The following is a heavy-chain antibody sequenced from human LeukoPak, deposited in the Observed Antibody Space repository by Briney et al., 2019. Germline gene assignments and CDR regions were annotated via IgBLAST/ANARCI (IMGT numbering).Heavy chain of an antibody. CDR1: GYTFTSYG. CDR2: ISAYNGNT. Sequence: ASVKVSCKASGYTFTSYGISWVRQAPGQGLEWTGWISAYNGNTNYAQKLQGRVTMTTDTSTSTAYMELRSLRSDDTAVYYCARDHEAAAGKGVVYWGQGTLVTVSS. V-gene: IGHV1-18*01. CDR3: ARDHEAAAGKGVVY. D-gene: IGHD6-13*01. J-gene: IGHJ4*02.